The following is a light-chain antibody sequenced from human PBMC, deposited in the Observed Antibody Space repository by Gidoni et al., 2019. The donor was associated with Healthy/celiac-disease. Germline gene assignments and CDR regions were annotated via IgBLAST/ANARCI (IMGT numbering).Light chain of an antibody. J-gene: IGKJ4*01. V-gene: IGKV3-11*01. CDR1: QIVSSY. CDR2: DAS. Sequence: EIVLTQSPATLSLSPGERATLSCRASQIVSSYLAWYQQKPGQAPRLLIYDASNRATGIPARFSGSGSGTDFTLTISSLEPEDFAVYYCQQRSNWPLLTFGGGTKLEIK. CDR3: QQRSNWPLLT.